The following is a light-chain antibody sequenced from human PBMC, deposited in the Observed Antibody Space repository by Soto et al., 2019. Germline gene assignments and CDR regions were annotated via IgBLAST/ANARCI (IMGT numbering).Light chain of an antibody. V-gene: IGLV1-47*01. CDR3: AAWDDSLSGRRV. J-gene: IGLJ1*01. CDR2: RNN. Sequence: QSVLTQPPSASGTPGQRVTISCSGSSSNIGSNYVYWYQQLPGTAPKLLIYRNNQRPSGVPDRFSGSKSGTSAXLAISGLXXXXXXXXYCAAWDDSLSGRRVFGTGTKLTVL. CDR1: SSNIGSNY.